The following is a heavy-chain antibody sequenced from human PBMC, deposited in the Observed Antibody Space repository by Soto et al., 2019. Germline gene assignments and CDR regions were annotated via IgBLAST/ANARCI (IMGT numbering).Heavy chain of an antibody. CDR2: TYYRSKWYN. CDR3: ARETGYYDSSGYYRGGYYLDS. Sequence: SQTLSLTCVISGDSVSSNSAAWNWIRQSPSRGLEWLGRTYYRSKWYNDYAVSVKSRITINPDTSKNQFSLQLNSVTPEDTAVYYCARETGYYDSSGYYRGGYYLDSWGPGTLVTVSS. D-gene: IGHD3-22*01. J-gene: IGHJ4*02. CDR1: GDSVSSNSAA. V-gene: IGHV6-1*01.